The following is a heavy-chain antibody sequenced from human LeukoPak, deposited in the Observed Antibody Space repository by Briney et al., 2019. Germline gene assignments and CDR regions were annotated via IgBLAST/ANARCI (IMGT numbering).Heavy chain of an antibody. J-gene: IGHJ3*02. Sequence: TGGSLRLSCAASGFTFSGSAMHWVRQASGKGLEWVGRIRSKANSYATAYAASVKGRFTISRDDSKNTAYLQMNSLKTEDTAVYYCTRHTSNSVTTNAFDIWGQGTMVTVSS. D-gene: IGHD4-17*01. V-gene: IGHV3-73*01. CDR1: GFTFSGSA. CDR2: IRSKANSYAT. CDR3: TRHTSNSVTTNAFDI.